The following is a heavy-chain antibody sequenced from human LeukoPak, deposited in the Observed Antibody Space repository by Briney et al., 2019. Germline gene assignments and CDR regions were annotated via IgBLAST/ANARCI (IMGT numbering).Heavy chain of an antibody. D-gene: IGHD6-19*01. CDR2: IIPIFGTA. CDR3: ARSVRQWLVLWNFDY. V-gene: IGHV1-69*13. J-gene: IGHJ4*02. Sequence: ASVKVSCKASGGTFSSYAISWVRQAPGQGLEWMGGIIPIFGTANYAQKFQGRVTITADESTSTAYMGLSSLRSEDTAVYYCARSVRQWLVLWNFDYWGQGTLVTVSS. CDR1: GGTFSSYA.